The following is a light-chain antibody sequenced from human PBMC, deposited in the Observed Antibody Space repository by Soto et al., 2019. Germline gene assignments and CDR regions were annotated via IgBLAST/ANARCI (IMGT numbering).Light chain of an antibody. Sequence: TEMTQSPATLSVSPGDTATLSCRASQSVDSKLAWYQRRPGQAPRLLIYGASTRATGVPARFSGSGSGTEFTLTVSSLQSENFAVYYCQQYNNWPPWTLGQGTKVEIK. CDR3: QQYNNWPPWT. CDR1: QSVDSK. V-gene: IGKV3-15*01. J-gene: IGKJ1*01. CDR2: GAS.